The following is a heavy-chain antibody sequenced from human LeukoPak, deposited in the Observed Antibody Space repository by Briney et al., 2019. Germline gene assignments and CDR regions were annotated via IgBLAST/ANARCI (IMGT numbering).Heavy chain of an antibody. J-gene: IGHJ6*03. D-gene: IGHD6-13*01. CDR3: ARDRRSSSLRKLDYYYMDV. CDR2: IYFSGST. Sequence: PSETLSLTCAVSGGSISSYFWSWIRQPPGKGLEYIGYIYFSGSTNYNPSLKSRVTISVDTSKTQFSLKLRSVTAADTAVYYCARDRRSSSLRKLDYYYMDVWGKGTTVTVSS. V-gene: IGHV4-59*01. CDR1: GGSISSYF.